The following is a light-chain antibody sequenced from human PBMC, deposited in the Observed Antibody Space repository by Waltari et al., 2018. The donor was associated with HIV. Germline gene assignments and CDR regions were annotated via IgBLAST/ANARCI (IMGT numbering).Light chain of an antibody. Sequence: EIALTQSPPTLSLSPGERAPLSCRASQDISSNLAWYQQKPGQAPRLLIYDASNRATGIPARFSGSCSGTDFTLTISSLEPEDFAVYYCQQPETFGPGTKVDIK. V-gene: IGKV3D-11*01. J-gene: IGKJ3*01. CDR2: DAS. CDR1: QDISSN. CDR3: QQPET.